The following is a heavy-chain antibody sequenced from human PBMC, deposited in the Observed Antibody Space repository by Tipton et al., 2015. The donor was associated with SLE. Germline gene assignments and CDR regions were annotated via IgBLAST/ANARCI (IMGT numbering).Heavy chain of an antibody. V-gene: IGHV4-31*03. CDR2: IYYSGAT. D-gene: IGHD2-2*01. Sequence: TLSLTCTVSGGSISSGGYYWSWIRQHPGKGLEWIGYIYYSGATYYNLSLKNRVTISIDTPKNQFSLRLTSVTAADTAVYFCARDRVPAIISQSGYMDVWGNGTTVSVSS. J-gene: IGHJ6*03. CDR1: GGSISSGGYY. CDR3: ARDRVPAIISQSGYMDV.